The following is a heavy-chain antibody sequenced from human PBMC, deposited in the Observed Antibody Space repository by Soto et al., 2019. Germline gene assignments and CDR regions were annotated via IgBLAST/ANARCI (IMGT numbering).Heavy chain of an antibody. CDR1: GYTFTRYD. CDR2: MNPNSGNT. CDR3: ARARYCSGGSCYSGRRYNWFDP. Sequence: ASVKVSCKASGYTFTRYDINWVRQATGQGLEWMGWMNPNSGNTGYAQKFQGRVTMTRNTSISTAYMELSNLRSEDTAVYYCARARYCSGGSCYSGRRYNWFDPWGQGTLVTVSS. D-gene: IGHD2-15*01. V-gene: IGHV1-8*01. J-gene: IGHJ5*02.